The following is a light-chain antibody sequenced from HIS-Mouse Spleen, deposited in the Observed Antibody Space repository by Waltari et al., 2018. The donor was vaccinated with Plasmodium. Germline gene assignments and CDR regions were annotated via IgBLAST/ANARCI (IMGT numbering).Light chain of an antibody. CDR2: AAS. J-gene: IGKJ1*01. CDR1: QSISSY. Sequence: DIQMTQTPSSLSASVGDRVTITCRASQSISSYLNWYQQKPGKAPKLLIYAASSLQSGVPSRFSGIGSGTDFILTISSLQPEDFATYYCQQHYNTWTFGQGTKVAIK. CDR3: QQHYNTWT. V-gene: IGKV1-39*01.